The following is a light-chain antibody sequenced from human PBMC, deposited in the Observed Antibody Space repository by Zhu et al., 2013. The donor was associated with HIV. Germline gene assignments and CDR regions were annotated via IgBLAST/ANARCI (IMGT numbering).Light chain of an antibody. V-gene: IGKV3-11*01. Sequence: EIVMTQSPATLSVSPGERATLSCRASQSVSSNLAWYQQKPGQAPRLLIYDTSNRATGVPARFSGSGSGTDFTLTISSLEPEDFAVYFCQKRSNWPPITFGQGTRIDVK. CDR3: QKRSNWPPIT. J-gene: IGKJ5*01. CDR1: QSVSSN. CDR2: DTS.